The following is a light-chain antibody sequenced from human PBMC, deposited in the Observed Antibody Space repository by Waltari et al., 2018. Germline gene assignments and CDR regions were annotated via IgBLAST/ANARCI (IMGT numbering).Light chain of an antibody. CDR1: QGINSY. CDR2: AAS. J-gene: IGKJ1*01. CDR3: QQYYSNPAT. V-gene: IGKV1-8*01. Sequence: AIRITQSPSSLSASTGDRVTITCRASQGINSYLAWYQQKPGKAPKVLIYAASTLQSWVPSRFSGSGSGTDFTLTISCLQSEDFAIYYCQQYYSNPATFGQGTKVEIK.